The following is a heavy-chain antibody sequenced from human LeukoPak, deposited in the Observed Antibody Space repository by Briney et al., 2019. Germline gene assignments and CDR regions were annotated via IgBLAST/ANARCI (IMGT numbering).Heavy chain of an antibody. J-gene: IGHJ4*02. Sequence: GGSLRLSCAASGFTFSSYSMNWVRQAPGKGLEWVANIKQDGSEKYYVDSVKGRFTISRDNAKNSLHLQMDSLRAEDTAMYFCARDRGWGLRFLDYWGQGTLVTVSS. CDR2: IKQDGSEK. D-gene: IGHD4-17*01. CDR3: ARDRGWGLRFLDY. V-gene: IGHV3-7*01. CDR1: GFTFSSYS.